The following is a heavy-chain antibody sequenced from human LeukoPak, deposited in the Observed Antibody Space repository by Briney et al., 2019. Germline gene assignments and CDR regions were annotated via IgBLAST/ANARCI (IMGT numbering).Heavy chain of an antibody. V-gene: IGHV4-4*07. CDR1: GASISSDY. J-gene: IGHJ4*02. Sequence: SETLSLTCTVSGASISSDYWSWIRQPAGKGLEWIGRIYTSGSIIYNPSLKSRVSVSVDTSKNQFSLKLTSVTAADTAVYYCARSPGIFLWFSDWGQGTLVTVSS. CDR2: IYTSGSI. CDR3: ARSPGIFLWFSD. D-gene: IGHD3-10*01.